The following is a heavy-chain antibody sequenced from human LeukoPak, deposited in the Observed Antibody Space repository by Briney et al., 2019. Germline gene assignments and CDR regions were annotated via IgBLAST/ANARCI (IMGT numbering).Heavy chain of an antibody. V-gene: IGHV1-69*05. CDR1: GGTFSSYA. CDR3: ASGYSYGYSGDY. J-gene: IGHJ4*02. D-gene: IGHD5-18*01. CDR2: IIPTFGTA. Sequence: SVKVSCKASGGTFSSYAISWVRQAPGQGLEWMGRIIPTFGTANYAQKFQGRVTITTDESTSTAYMELSSLRSEDTAVYYCASGYSYGYSGDYWGQGTLVTVSS.